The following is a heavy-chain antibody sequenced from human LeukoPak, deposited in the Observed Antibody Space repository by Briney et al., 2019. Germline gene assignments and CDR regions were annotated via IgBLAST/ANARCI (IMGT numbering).Heavy chain of an antibody. CDR2: ISYDGNNK. Sequence: LLGGSLRLSCAASGFTFRSYAMHWVRQAPGKGLEWVAVISYDGNNKYYADSVKGRFTISRDNSKSTLYLHMNSLRPEDTAVYYCAKDLIRGVMRWFDPWGQGTLVTVSS. V-gene: IGHV3-30-3*01. CDR1: GFTFRSYA. CDR3: AKDLIRGVMRWFDP. J-gene: IGHJ5*02. D-gene: IGHD3-10*01.